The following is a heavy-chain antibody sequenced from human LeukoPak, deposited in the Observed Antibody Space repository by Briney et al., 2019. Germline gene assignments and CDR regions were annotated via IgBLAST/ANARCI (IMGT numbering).Heavy chain of an antibody. V-gene: IGHV4-34*01. J-gene: IGHJ4*02. Sequence: SETLSLTCAVYGGSFSGYYWSWIRQPPGKGLEWIGEINHSGSTNYNPSLKSRVTISVDTSKNRFSLKLSSVTAADTAVYYCARGRWVGATTLSYFDYWGQGTLVTVSS. CDR2: INHSGST. CDR3: ARGRWVGATTLSYFDY. D-gene: IGHD1-26*01. CDR1: GGSFSGYY.